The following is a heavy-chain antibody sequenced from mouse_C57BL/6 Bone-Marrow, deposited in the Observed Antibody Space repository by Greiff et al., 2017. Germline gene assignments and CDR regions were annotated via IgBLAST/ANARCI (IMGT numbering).Heavy chain of an antibody. CDR3: ARSGYYYGSSYVGWYFDV. J-gene: IGHJ1*03. V-gene: IGHV1-52*01. CDR1: GYTFTSYW. CDR2: IDPSDSET. D-gene: IGHD1-1*01. Sequence: QVQLKQSGAELVRPGSSVKLSCKASGYTFTSYWMHWVKQRPIQGLEWIGNIDPSDSETHYNQKFKDKATLTVDKSSSTAYMQLSSLTSEDSAVYYCARSGYYYGSSYVGWYFDVWGTGTTVTVSS.